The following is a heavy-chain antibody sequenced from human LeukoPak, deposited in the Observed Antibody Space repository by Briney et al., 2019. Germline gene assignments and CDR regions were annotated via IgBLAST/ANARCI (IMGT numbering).Heavy chain of an antibody. Sequence: ASVKVSCKASGGTFSSYAISWVRQAPGQGLEWMGRIIPILGIANYAQKFQGRVTITADKSTSTAYMELSSLRSEDTAVYYCARAPLGGNLDYWGQGTLVTVSS. D-gene: IGHD3-16*01. CDR3: ARAPLGGNLDY. J-gene: IGHJ4*02. V-gene: IGHV1-69*04. CDR2: IIPILGIA. CDR1: GGTFSSYA.